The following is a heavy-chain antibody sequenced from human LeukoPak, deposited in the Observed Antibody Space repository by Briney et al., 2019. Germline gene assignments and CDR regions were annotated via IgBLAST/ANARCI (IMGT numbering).Heavy chain of an antibody. V-gene: IGHV4-4*07. J-gene: IGHJ6*03. Sequence: PSETLSLTCSVSGGSITNFFWTWIRQPAGKGLEYIGRIYASGSIDYNPSLKSRVTMSVDTSNNQFSPNLTSVTAADTALYFCARSARFNYFYMEVWGKGTSVTVSS. CDR3: ARSARFNYFYMEV. CDR1: GGSITNFF. D-gene: IGHD2-15*01. CDR2: IYASGSI.